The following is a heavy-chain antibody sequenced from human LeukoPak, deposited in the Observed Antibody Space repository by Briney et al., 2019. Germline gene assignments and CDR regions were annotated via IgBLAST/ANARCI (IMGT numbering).Heavy chain of an antibody. Sequence: GGSLRLSCAASGFTFSSYAMHWVRQAPGKGLEWVAVISYDGSNKYYADSVKGRFTISRENAKNSLYLQMNSLRAGDTAVYYCARADYYDSSGYPNWFDPWGQGTLVTVSS. CDR3: ARADYYDSSGYPNWFDP. V-gene: IGHV3-30*14. CDR2: ISYDGSNK. J-gene: IGHJ5*02. D-gene: IGHD3-22*01. CDR1: GFTFSSYA.